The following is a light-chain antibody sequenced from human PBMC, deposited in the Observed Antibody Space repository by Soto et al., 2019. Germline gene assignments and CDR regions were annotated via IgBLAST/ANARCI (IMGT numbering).Light chain of an antibody. CDR1: QSISNW. CDR2: DAS. Sequence: DIQMTQSPSTLSASVGDRVTITCRASQSISNWLAWYQQKPGKAPNLLIYDASNLESVVPSRFSGSGSGTKFTLTISSLQPDDFATHYCQQYNSYPGTFGQGTKVEIK. CDR3: QQYNSYPGT. J-gene: IGKJ1*01. V-gene: IGKV1-5*01.